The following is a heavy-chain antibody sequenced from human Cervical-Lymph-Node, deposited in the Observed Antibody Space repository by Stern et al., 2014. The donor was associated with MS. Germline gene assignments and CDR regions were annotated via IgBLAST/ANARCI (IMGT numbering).Heavy chain of an antibody. J-gene: IGHJ4*02. CDR2: ISAILRTT. D-gene: IGHD2/OR15-2a*01. Sequence: VQLVESGPEVKKPASSVTLSCKTSGDIFINYALSWVRQAPGKGLEWMGGISAILRTTKYAKRRQGRLAITAKKSSRTAYMELSGLRAEDTAIYYCARDSASAGLYYFDFWGQGTLVTVSS. V-gene: IGHV1-69*06. CDR1: GDIFINYA. CDR3: ARDSASAGLYYFDF.